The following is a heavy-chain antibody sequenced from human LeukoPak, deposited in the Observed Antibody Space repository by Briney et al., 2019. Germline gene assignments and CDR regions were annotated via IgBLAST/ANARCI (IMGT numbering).Heavy chain of an antibody. Sequence: GASVKVSCRVSGYSLSDLSIHCVRHVPGKGLEWMGGFEPEEGEHGETIFAQKFEDRLTLTEDTSADTAYMELVRLTSEDTAVYYCATDRLEIYALHIWGQGTAVTVSS. J-gene: IGHJ3*02. CDR2: FEPEEGEHGET. V-gene: IGHV1-24*01. CDR1: GYSLSDLS. CDR3: ATDRLEIYALHI. D-gene: IGHD1-1*01.